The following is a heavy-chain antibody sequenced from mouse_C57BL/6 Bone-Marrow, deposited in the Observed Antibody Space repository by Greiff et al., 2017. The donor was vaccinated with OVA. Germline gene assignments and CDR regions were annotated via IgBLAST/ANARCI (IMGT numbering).Heavy chain of an antibody. D-gene: IGHD1-1*01. Sequence: VKLVESGPGLVQPSQSLSITCTVSGFSLTSYGVHWVRQSPGKGLEWLGVIWSGGSTDYNAAFISRLSISKDNSKSQVFFKMNSLQADDTAIYYCARNDGSSYSYWYFDVWGTGTTVTVSS. CDR2: IWSGGST. CDR3: ARNDGSSYSYWYFDV. CDR1: GFSLTSYG. J-gene: IGHJ1*03. V-gene: IGHV2-2*01.